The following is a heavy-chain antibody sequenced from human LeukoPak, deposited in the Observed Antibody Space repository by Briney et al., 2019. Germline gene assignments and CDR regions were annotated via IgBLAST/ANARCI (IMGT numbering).Heavy chain of an antibody. CDR1: GGSVTRGDYS. V-gene: IGHV4-30-4*01. D-gene: IGHD3-10*01. Sequence: PSETLSLTCTVSGGSVTRGDYSWSWIRQPPGKDFEWSGYINYSGRTSYNASLKSRVTISIDMSKNQFSLKLNSVTAADTAVYYCARVRMIRGVTPEYYFDFWGQGSLVTVAS. J-gene: IGHJ4*02. CDR2: INYSGRT. CDR3: ARVRMIRGVTPEYYFDF.